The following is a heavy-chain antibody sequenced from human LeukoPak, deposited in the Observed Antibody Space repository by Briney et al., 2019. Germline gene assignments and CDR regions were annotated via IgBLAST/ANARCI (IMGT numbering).Heavy chain of an antibody. CDR2: INPNSGGT. CDR3: ARDFAVAGIPDLEY. J-gene: IGHJ4*02. Sequence: ASVKVSCKASGYTFTGYYMHWVRQAPGQGLEWMGWINPNSGGTNYAQKFQGRVTMTRDTSISTAYMELSRLRSDDTAVYYCARDFAVAGIPDLEYWGQGTLVTVSS. V-gene: IGHV1-2*02. CDR1: GYTFTGYY. D-gene: IGHD6-19*01.